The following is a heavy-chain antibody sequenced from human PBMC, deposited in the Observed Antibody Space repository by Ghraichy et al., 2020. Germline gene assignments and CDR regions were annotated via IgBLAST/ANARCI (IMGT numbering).Heavy chain of an antibody. Sequence: GESLNISCAASGFTFRSYHMHWVRQAPGKGLEWVAVVWYDGTNEYYADSLKGRFTVSRDNSKNTVYLQMNTLRPEDTAMYYCAKDHPSKAVVAAKGGFDYWGQGTLVTVSS. V-gene: IGHV3-33*06. D-gene: IGHD2-15*01. CDR1: GFTFRSYH. CDR2: VWYDGTNE. J-gene: IGHJ4*02. CDR3: AKDHPSKAVVAAKGGFDY.